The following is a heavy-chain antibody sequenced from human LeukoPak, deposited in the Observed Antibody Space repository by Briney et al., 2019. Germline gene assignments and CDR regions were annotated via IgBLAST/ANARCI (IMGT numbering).Heavy chain of an antibody. CDR1: GNTFTSYA. CDR3: ASSGWYARHWFDP. J-gene: IGHJ5*02. CDR2: INAGNGNT. D-gene: IGHD6-13*01. Sequence: ASVKVSCKASGNTFTSYAMHWVRQAPGQRLEWMGWINAGNGNTKYSQKFQGRVTITRDTSASTAYMELSSLRSEDTAVYYCASSGWYARHWFDPWAREPWSPSPQ. V-gene: IGHV1-3*01.